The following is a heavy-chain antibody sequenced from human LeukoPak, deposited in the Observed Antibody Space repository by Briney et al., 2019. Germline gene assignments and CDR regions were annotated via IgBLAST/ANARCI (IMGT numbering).Heavy chain of an antibody. V-gene: IGHV3-30*18. D-gene: IGHD6-19*01. CDR2: ISYDGSNK. CDR3: AKTYSSGAMSLYFDY. J-gene: IGHJ4*02. CDR1: GFTFSSYG. Sequence: GGSLRLSCAASGFTFSSYGMHWVRQAPGKGLEWVAVISYDGSNKYYADSVKGRFTISRDNSKNTLYLQMNSLRAGDTAVYYCAKTYSSGAMSLYFDYWGQGTLVTVSS.